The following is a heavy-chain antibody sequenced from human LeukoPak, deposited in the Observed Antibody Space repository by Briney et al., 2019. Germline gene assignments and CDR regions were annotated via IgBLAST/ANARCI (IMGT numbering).Heavy chain of an antibody. J-gene: IGHJ6*02. Sequence: SQTLSLTCAISGDSVSSNSAAWNWIRQSPSRGLEWLGRTYYRSKWYNDYAVSVKSRITINPDTSKNQFSLQLNSVTPEDTAVYYCARASRDWNDGLRTSLYYYYYGMDVWGQGTTVTVSS. CDR2: TYYRSKWYN. CDR3: ARASRDWNDGLRTSLYYYYYGMDV. CDR1: GDSVSSNSAA. V-gene: IGHV6-1*01. D-gene: IGHD1-1*01.